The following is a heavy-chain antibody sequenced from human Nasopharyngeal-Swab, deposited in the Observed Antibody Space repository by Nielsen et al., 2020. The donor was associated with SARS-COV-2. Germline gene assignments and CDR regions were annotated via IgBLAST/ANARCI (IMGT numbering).Heavy chain of an antibody. CDR2: IYYSGST. Sequence: GSLRLSCTVSCGSISSSSYYWGWLRQPPGKGLEWIGSIYYSGSTYYNPSLKSRVTISVDTSKNQFSLKLSSVTAADTAVYYCARQMYSSSWYSPYYYYGMDVWGQGTTVTVSS. CDR3: ARQMYSSSWYSPYYYYGMDV. J-gene: IGHJ6*02. V-gene: IGHV4-39*01. D-gene: IGHD6-13*01. CDR1: CGSISSSSYY.